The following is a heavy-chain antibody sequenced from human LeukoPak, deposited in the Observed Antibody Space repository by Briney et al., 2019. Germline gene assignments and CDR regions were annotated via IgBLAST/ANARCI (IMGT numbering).Heavy chain of an antibody. CDR2: SNPNSGGT. D-gene: IGHD6-13*01. Sequence: EASVKVFCKASGYTFTGYYMHWLRQAPGQGLEWMGRSNPNSGGTNYAQKFQGRVTMTRDTSISTAYMELSRLRSDDTAVYYCAREVVSTTIAAGVVDYWGQGTLVTVSS. J-gene: IGHJ4*02. V-gene: IGHV1-2*06. CDR3: AREVVSTTIAAGVVDY. CDR1: GYTFTGYY.